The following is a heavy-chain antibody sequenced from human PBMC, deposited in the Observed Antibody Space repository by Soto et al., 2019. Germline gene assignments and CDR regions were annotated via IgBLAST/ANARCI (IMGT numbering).Heavy chain of an antibody. Sequence: SETLSLTCAVYGGSFSGYYWSWIRQPPGKGLEWIGEINHSGSTNYNPSLKSRVTISVDTSKNQFSLKLSSVTAADTAVYYCERVSGTTTSPFDYWGQGTLVTVSS. CDR3: ERVSGTTTSPFDY. CDR1: GGSFSGYY. J-gene: IGHJ4*02. V-gene: IGHV4-34*01. D-gene: IGHD1-1*01. CDR2: INHSGST.